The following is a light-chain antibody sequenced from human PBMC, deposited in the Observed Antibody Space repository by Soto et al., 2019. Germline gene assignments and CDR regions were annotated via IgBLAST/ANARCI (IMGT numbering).Light chain of an antibody. V-gene: IGLV1-40*01. CDR3: CSYAGNYTLL. CDR1: SSNIGAGTD. CDR2: GDN. Sequence: QSVLTQPPSVSGAPGQRVTISCTGSSSNIGAGTDVPWYQQLPGTAPKLLSYGDNYRPSGVPDRFSASKSGTSASLTITGLQADDEADYYCCSYAGNYTLLFGGGTKLTVL. J-gene: IGLJ2*01.